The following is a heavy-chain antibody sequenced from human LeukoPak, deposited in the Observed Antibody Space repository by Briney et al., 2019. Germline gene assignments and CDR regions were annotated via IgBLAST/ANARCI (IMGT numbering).Heavy chain of an antibody. CDR3: ARGRGKYDY. J-gene: IGHJ4*02. V-gene: IGHV4-59*12. Sequence: SETLSLTCNVSGASLSSYFWSWIRQPPGKGLEWIGYIYYPGYPNYNPSLKSRVTIAVETSKSQFSLKLSSVTAADTAVYYCARGRGKYDYWGQGTLVTVSS. D-gene: IGHD4-23*01. CDR2: IYYPGYP. CDR1: GASLSSYF.